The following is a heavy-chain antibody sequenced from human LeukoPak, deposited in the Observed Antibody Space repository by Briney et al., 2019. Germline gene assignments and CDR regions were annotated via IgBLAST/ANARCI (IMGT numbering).Heavy chain of an antibody. D-gene: IGHD3-22*01. V-gene: IGHV4-61*02. J-gene: IGHJ3*02. Sequence: PSETLSLTCTVSGDSISSGDYYWSWIRQPAGEGLEWIGRIYTSGSTNYNPSLKSRVTISVDTSKNQFSLKLTSVTAADTAVYYCARGPYKYDGSGAFDIWGQGTMVTVSS. CDR1: GDSISSGDYY. CDR3: ARGPYKYDGSGAFDI. CDR2: IYTSGST.